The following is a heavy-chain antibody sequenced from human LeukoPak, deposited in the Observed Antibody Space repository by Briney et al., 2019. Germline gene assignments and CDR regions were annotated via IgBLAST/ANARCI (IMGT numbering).Heavy chain of an antibody. CDR3: ALLRGGNY. Sequence: QTGGSLRLSCAASGFTFSSYLMTWVRQAPGKGLEWVATINQGGSDKYYVDSVKGRFTISRDNAQNSLHLQMNSLRVEDTAVYYCALLRGGNYWGQGTLVTVSS. V-gene: IGHV3-7*02. D-gene: IGHD3-10*01. CDR2: INQGGSDK. CDR1: GFTFSSYL. J-gene: IGHJ4*02.